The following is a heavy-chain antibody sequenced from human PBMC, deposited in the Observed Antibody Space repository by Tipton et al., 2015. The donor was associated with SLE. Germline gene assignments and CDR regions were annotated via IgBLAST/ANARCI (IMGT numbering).Heavy chain of an antibody. V-gene: IGHV4-59*12. CDR1: GGSISGYY. CDR3: ARGVPSGYDLGYFYYGMDV. Sequence: TLSLTCTVSGGSISGYYWSWIRQPPGKGLEWIGYIYYNGRSNSNPSLRSRVTISVDTSKNQFSLKLSSVTAADSAMYYCARGVPSGYDLGYFYYGMDVWGQGTTVTVSS. CDR2: IYYNGRS. J-gene: IGHJ6*02. D-gene: IGHD5-12*01.